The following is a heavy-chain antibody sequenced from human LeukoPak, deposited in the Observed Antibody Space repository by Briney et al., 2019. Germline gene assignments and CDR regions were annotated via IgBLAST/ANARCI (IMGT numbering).Heavy chain of an antibody. D-gene: IGHD3-10*01. CDR1: GYTFTDYY. CDR2: INPNSGGT. V-gene: IGHV1-2*02. Sequence: ASVKVSCKASGYTFTDYYIHWVRQAPGQGLEWMGWINPNSGGTNYAQNLQGRVTMTRDASISTVYMELSILISDDTAVYYCARVPSYSGSGSFYLESWGQGTLVTVSS. CDR3: ARVPSYSGSGSFYLES. J-gene: IGHJ4*02.